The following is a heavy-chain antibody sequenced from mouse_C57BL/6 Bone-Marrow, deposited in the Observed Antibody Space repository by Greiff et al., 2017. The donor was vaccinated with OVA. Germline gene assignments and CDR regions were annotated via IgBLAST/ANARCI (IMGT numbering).Heavy chain of an antibody. Sequence: VKLVESGAELVKPGASVKLSCKASGYTFTSYWMHWVKQRPGQGLEWIGMIHPNSGSTNYNEKFKSKATLTVDKSSSTAYMQLSSLTSEDSAVYYCASLYYGSSGAYWGQGTLVTVSA. CDR1: GYTFTSYW. CDR2: IHPNSGST. CDR3: ASLYYGSSGAY. D-gene: IGHD1-1*01. J-gene: IGHJ3*01. V-gene: IGHV1-64*01.